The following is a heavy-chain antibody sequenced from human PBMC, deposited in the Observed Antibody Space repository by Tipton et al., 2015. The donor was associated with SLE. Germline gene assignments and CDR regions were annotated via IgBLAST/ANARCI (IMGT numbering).Heavy chain of an antibody. CDR2: IWYDGSNK. Sequence: SLRLSCAASGFPFSSYGMHWVRQAPGKGLEWVAVIWYDGSNKYYADSVKGRFAISRDNSKNTLYLKMNSLRAEDTAMYYCAKDSRLGNDAFDIWGQGTMVTVSS. CDR3: AKDSRLGNDAFDI. CDR1: GFPFSSYG. D-gene: IGHD7-27*01. V-gene: IGHV3-30*18. J-gene: IGHJ3*02.